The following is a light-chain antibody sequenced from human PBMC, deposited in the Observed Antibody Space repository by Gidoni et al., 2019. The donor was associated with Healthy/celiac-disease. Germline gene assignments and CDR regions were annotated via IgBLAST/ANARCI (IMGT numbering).Light chain of an antibody. Sequence: EIVLTPSPATLSLSLGERATLSCRASQSVSSYLAWYQQKPGQAPRLLIYDASNRATGIPARFSGSGSGTDFTLTISSLQPEDFAVYYCQQRSNWPLTFGGGTKVEIK. J-gene: IGKJ4*01. CDR1: QSVSSY. CDR2: DAS. V-gene: IGKV3-11*01. CDR3: QQRSNWPLT.